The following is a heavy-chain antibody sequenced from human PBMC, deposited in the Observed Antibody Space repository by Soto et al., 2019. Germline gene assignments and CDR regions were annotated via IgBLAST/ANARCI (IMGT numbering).Heavy chain of an antibody. V-gene: IGHV3-13*01. J-gene: IGHJ6*02. CDR2: ISIGGDT. CDR1: GFTLSNHD. D-gene: IGHD3-10*01. CDR3: ARGPGSPRYYNGMDV. Sequence: EVQLVESGGGLVQPGGSLRLSCAASGFTLSNHDMYWVRQGNGKGLEWVSAISIGGDTYYPGSVKGRFTISRQNAKNSLYLQMNNLRAGDTAVYYCARGPGSPRYYNGMDVWGQGTTVTVSS.